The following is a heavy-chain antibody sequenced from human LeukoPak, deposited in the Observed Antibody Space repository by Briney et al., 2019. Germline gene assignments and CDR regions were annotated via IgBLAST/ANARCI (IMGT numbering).Heavy chain of an antibody. CDR1: GGSFSGYY. J-gene: IGHJ4*02. CDR2: INHSGST. Sequence: SETLSLTCAVYGGSFSGYYWSWIRQPPGKGLEWIGEINHSGSTNYNPSLKSRVTISVDTSKNQFSLKLSSVTAADTAVYYCARLSFLSFSYDSTGHAIFFFDYWGRGTLVTVSS. V-gene: IGHV4-34*01. D-gene: IGHD3-22*01. CDR3: ARLSFLSFSYDSTGHAIFFFDY.